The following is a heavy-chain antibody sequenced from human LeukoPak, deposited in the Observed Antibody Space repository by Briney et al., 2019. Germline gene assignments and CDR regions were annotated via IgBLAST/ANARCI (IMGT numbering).Heavy chain of an antibody. V-gene: IGHV3-30-3*01. J-gene: IGHJ4*02. D-gene: IGHD5-24*01. CDR1: GFTFSSYA. Sequence: PGGPLRLSCAASGFTFSSYAMHWVRQAPGKGLEWVAVISYDGSNKYYADSVKGRFTISRDNSKNTLYLQMNSLRAEDTAVYYCARSRDGYNLDYWGQGTLVTVSS. CDR3: ARSRDGYNLDY. CDR2: ISYDGSNK.